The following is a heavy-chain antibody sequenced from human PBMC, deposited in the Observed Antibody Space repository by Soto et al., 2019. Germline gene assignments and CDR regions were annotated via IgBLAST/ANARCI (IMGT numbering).Heavy chain of an antibody. CDR1: GYIIKNYW. CDR2: IFPDDSDT. V-gene: IGHV5-51*01. CDR3: FRGGVTSRTFDY. Sequence: GESLKICCKGSGYIIKNYWIGWVRQMPGQGLEWMGIIFPDDSDTRYSPSFQGHVTISVDKSISTAYVQWSSLKASDSAIYYCFRGGVTSRTFDYWGQGTLVTVSS. J-gene: IGHJ4*02. D-gene: IGHD3-16*01.